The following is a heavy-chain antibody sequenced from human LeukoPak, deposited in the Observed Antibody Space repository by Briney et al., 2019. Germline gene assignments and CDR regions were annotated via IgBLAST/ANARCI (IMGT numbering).Heavy chain of an antibody. CDR2: ISAYNGNT. CDR3: ARRYCSSTSCSNLNDYYYYGMDV. Sequence: ASVKVSCNASGYTCTSYGISWVRQAPGQGLEWMGWISAYNGNTNYAQKLPGRVTMTTDTSTSTAYMELSSLRSDDTAVYYCARRYCSSTSCSNLNDYYYYGMDVWGKGTTVTVSS. D-gene: IGHD2-2*01. V-gene: IGHV1-18*04. CDR1: GYTCTSYG. J-gene: IGHJ6*04.